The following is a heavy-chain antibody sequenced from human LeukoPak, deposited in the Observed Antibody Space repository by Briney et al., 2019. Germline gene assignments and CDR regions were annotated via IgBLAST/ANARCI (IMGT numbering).Heavy chain of an antibody. Sequence: GGSLRLSCAASGFTFDDYAMHWVRQAPGKGLEWVSGISWNSGSIGYADSVKGRFTISRDNAKNSLYLQMNSLRAEDTALYYCAKDTTVTNGGYFDYWGQGTLVTASS. CDR1: GFTFDDYA. D-gene: IGHD4-17*01. J-gene: IGHJ4*02. V-gene: IGHV3-9*01. CDR3: AKDTTVTNGGYFDY. CDR2: ISWNSGSI.